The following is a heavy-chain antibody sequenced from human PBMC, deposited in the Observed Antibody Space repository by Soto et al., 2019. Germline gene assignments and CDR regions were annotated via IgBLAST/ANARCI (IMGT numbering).Heavy chain of an antibody. CDR2: IYYSGST. V-gene: IGHV4-30-4*01. Sequence: PSETLSLTCTVSGGSISSGDYYWSWIRQPPGKGLEWIGYIYYSGSTYYNPSLKSRVTISVDTSKNKFSLKMSSVTASDTVVYFCARGYCSGGSCYSYYYYGMDVWGQGTTVTVSS. CDR3: ARGYCSGGSCYSYYYYGMDV. J-gene: IGHJ6*02. CDR1: GGSISSGDYY. D-gene: IGHD2-15*01.